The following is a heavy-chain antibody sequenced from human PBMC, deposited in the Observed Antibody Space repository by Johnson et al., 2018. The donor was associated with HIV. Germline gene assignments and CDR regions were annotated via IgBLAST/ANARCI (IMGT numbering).Heavy chain of an antibody. Sequence: VQLVESGGGVVQPGTSLRLSCAASGFTLRVSQAPGKGLEWVAVISYDGSNKYYADSVKGRFTISRDNSKNTLYLQMNSLRAEDTAVYYCAKDGAWGADAFDIWGQGTMVTVSS. CDR1: GFTLR. CDR2: ISYDGSNK. CDR3: AKDGAWGADAFDI. D-gene: IGHD3-16*01. J-gene: IGHJ3*02. V-gene: IGHV3-30-3*01.